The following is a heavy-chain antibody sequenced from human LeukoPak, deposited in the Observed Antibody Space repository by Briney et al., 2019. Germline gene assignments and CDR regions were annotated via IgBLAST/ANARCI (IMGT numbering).Heavy chain of an antibody. V-gene: IGHV4-59*08. CDR2: IYYSGST. CDR3: ARQRSSGSIINP. Sequence: SETLSLTCTVSGGSISSYYWSWIRQPPGKGLEWNGYIYYSGSTNYNPSLKSRVTISVDTSKNQFSLKLSSVTAADTAVYYCARQRSSGSIINPWGQGTLVTVSS. J-gene: IGHJ5*02. CDR1: GGSISSYY. D-gene: IGHD6-19*01.